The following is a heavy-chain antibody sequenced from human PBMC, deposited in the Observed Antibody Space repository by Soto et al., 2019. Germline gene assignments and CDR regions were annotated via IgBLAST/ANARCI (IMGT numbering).Heavy chain of an antibody. CDR1: GYTSSDFG. D-gene: IGHD2-2*01. CDR2: VSGNNGAS. Sequence: ASVKVSCKASGYTSSDFGISWVRQPPGQGLEWMGWVSGNNGASNPAPKVQCRITMTLDTSTGVSYMALRSLRSDDTAIYYCVRDQKYFRVNGNWFDSWGQGTLVTSPQ. J-gene: IGHJ5*01. CDR3: VRDQKYFRVNGNWFDS. V-gene: IGHV1-18*04.